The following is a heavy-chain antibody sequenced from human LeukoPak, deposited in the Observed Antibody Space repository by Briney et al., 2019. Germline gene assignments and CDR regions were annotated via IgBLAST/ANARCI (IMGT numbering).Heavy chain of an antibody. J-gene: IGHJ4*02. CDR2: IYSGGST. CDR3: AKDWRGGYVGNFDY. D-gene: IGHD5-12*01. Sequence: GGSLRLSCAASGFTVSSNYMSWVRQAPGKGLEWVSVIYSGGSTYYADSVKGRFTISRDNSKNTPYLQMNSLRAEDTAVYYCAKDWRGGYVGNFDYWGQGTLVTVSS. V-gene: IGHV3-53*05. CDR1: GFTVSSNY.